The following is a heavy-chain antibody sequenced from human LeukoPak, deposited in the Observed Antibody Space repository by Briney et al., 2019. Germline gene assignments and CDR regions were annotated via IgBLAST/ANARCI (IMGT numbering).Heavy chain of an antibody. CDR3: ARVTYNGYQHFDY. D-gene: IGHD3-10*01. CDR2: IHHRGTT. V-gene: IGHV4-39*07. CDR1: GGSISTNTYY. J-gene: IGHJ4*02. Sequence: SETLSLTCIVSGGSISTNTYYWGWIRLPPGKGLEWIGEIHHRGTTYYNPSLRSRVTISVDTSKNQFSLRLTSVTGADTAVYYCARVTYNGYQHFDYWGQGNLVTVS.